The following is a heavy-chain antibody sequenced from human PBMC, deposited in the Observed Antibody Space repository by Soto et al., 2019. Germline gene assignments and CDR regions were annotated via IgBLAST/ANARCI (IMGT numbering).Heavy chain of an antibody. CDR3: ARCKGYYDSSGYYYGAPEYYFDY. J-gene: IGHJ4*02. V-gene: IGHV1-18*01. CDR2: ISAYNGNT. Sequence: ASVKVSCKASGYTFTSYGISWVRQAPGQGLEWMGWISAYNGNTNYAQKLQGRVTMTTDTSTSTAYMELRSLRSDDTAVYHCARCKGYYDSSGYYYGAPEYYFDYWGQGTLVTVSS. D-gene: IGHD3-22*01. CDR1: GYTFTSYG.